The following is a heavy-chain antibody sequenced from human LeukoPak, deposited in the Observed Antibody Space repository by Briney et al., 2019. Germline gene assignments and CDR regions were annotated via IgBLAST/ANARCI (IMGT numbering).Heavy chain of an antibody. V-gene: IGHV3-23*01. D-gene: IGHD3-22*01. CDR3: AKASHLLYYYDSSGYYPFDY. J-gene: IGHJ4*02. CDR2: ISGSGGST. Sequence: PGGSLRLSCAASGFTFSSYAMSWVRQAPGKGLEWVSAISGSGGSTHYADSVKGRFTISRDNSKNTLYLQMNSLRAEDTAVYYCAKASHLLYYYDSSGYYPFDYWGQGTLVTVSS. CDR1: GFTFSSYA.